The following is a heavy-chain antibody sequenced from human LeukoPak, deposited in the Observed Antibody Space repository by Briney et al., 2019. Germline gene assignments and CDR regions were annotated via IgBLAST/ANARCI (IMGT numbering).Heavy chain of an antibody. CDR1: GFTFSDYG. CDR2: ISGSGGRT. V-gene: IGHV3-23*01. Sequence: GALRLSCAASGFTFSDYGFSWVRQAPGKGLEWLSAISGSGGRTYYAGSVKGRFTISRDNSKNTLYLQMNSLRAEDTGLYYCVKVRRGYYYYMNVWGKGTTVTISS. J-gene: IGHJ6*03. CDR3: VKVRRGYYYYMNV.